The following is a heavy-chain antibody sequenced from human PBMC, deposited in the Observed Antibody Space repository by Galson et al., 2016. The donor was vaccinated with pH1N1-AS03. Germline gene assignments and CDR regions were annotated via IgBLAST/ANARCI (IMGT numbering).Heavy chain of an antibody. D-gene: IGHD4-11*01. CDR3: ARTSNADPADFYYYGMGI. Sequence: SVKVSCKASGRTFSSSTVSWVRQDPGQGLEWMGGIIPMLGSANYAPKFHDRVTITADESTSTVFMELSSLKSEDTAVYYCARTSNADPADFYYYGMGIWGQGTTVTVSS. V-gene: IGHV1-69*13. CDR2: IIPMLGSA. CDR1: GRTFSSST. J-gene: IGHJ6*02.